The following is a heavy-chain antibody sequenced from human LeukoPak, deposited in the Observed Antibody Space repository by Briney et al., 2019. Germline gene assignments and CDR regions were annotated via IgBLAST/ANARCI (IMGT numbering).Heavy chain of an antibody. D-gene: IGHD2-2*01. CDR3: ARDRDCSSTSCYGLDY. CDR2: IWYDGSNK. J-gene: IGHJ4*02. V-gene: IGHV3-33*01. CDR1: GFTFSSYG. Sequence: PGGSLRLSCAASGFTFSSYGMHWVRQAPGKGLEWVAVIWYDGSNKYYADSVKGRFTISRDNSKNTLHLQMNSLRAEDTAVYYCARDRDCSSTSCYGLDYWGQGTLVTVSS.